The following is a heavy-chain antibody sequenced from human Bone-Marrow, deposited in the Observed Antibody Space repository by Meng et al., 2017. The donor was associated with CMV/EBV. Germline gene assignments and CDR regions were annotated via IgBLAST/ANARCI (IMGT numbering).Heavy chain of an antibody. J-gene: IGHJ3*02. Sequence: GESLKISCAASGFTFDDYGMSWVRQAPGKGLEWVSGINWNGGSTGYADSVKGRFTISRDNAKNTLYLQMNSLRVEDAAVYFCARVGLRHALDIWGQGTRVTVSS. CDR1: GFTFDDYG. D-gene: IGHD5-12*01. V-gene: IGHV3-20*04. CDR2: INWNGGST. CDR3: ARVGLRHALDI.